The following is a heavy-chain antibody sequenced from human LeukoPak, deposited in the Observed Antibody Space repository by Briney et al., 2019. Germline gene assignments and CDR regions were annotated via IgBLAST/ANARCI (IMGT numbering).Heavy chain of an antibody. D-gene: IGHD4-17*01. CDR2: IHHSGST. CDR3: ARDNRYGDYVDY. Sequence: SSETLSLTCAVSGGSISSGGYSCSWIRQPPGKCLEWIGYIHHSGSTYYIPSLKRRVTISVARSRNQISLKLSSVTAADTAVYYCARDNRYGDYVDYWGQGTLVTVSS. CDR1: GGSISSGGYS. J-gene: IGHJ4*02. V-gene: IGHV4-30-2*01.